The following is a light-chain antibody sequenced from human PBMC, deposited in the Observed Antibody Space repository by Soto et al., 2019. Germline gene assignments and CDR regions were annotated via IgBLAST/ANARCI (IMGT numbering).Light chain of an antibody. CDR3: ASYTSMTTYV. CDR1: SSDVGGYNY. J-gene: IGLJ1*01. V-gene: IGLV2-14*01. CDR2: EVS. Sequence: QSALTQPASVSGSPGQSITISCTGTSSDVGGYNYVAWYQQHPGKAPKVILYEVSNRPSGISNRLSGSKSGNTASLTISGLQAEDEADYYCASYTSMTTYVFGTGTKLTVL.